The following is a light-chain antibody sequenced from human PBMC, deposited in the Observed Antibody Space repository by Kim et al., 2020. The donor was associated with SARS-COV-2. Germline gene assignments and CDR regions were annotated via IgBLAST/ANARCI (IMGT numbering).Light chain of an antibody. CDR3: QQYSDWPPLT. V-gene: IGKV3-15*01. J-gene: IGKJ4*01. CDR2: GAS. Sequence: SPGERGTLSCRASQSVTYNLAWYQHKPGQAPRVLIYGASYRDTGVPARFSGSGSGTEFTLTITSLQSEDVGTYYCQQYSDWPPLTFGGGTKVDIK. CDR1: QSVTYN.